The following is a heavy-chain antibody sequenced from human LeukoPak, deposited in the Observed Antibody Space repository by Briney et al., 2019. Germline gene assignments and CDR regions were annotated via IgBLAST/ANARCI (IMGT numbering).Heavy chain of an antibody. CDR3: ARDGYYRSGTYYRRYFDN. CDR1: GYTFTGYY. D-gene: IGHD3-10*01. V-gene: IGHV1-2*02. Sequence: GASVKVSCKASGYTFTGYYMHWVRQAPGQGLEWMGWINPNSGSTHYARDFQDRVAITRDTSISTAYMELSRLRFDDTAVYYCARDGYYRSGTYYRRYFDNWGQGTLVTVSS. CDR2: INPNSGST. J-gene: IGHJ4*02.